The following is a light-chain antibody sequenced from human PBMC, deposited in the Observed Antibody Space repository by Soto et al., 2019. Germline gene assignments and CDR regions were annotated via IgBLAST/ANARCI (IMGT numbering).Light chain of an antibody. CDR3: QQRSNWPPVT. Sequence: EIVLTQSQATLSLSPGERATLSCRASQSVSSYLAWYQQNPGQAPRLLIYDASNRATGIPARFSGSGSGTDFTLTISSLEPEDFAVYYCQQRSNWPPVTFGQGTKVEIK. CDR2: DAS. J-gene: IGKJ1*01. V-gene: IGKV3-11*01. CDR1: QSVSSY.